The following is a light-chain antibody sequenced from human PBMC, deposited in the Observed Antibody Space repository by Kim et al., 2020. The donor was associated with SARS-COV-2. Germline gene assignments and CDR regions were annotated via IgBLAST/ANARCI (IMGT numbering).Light chain of an antibody. CDR3: QQRSNWPPLT. J-gene: IGKJ4*01. Sequence: SPGERATRSCRASQSISTYLAWYQQKPGQAPRLLIYDASTRATGIPARFSGSGSGTDFTLTISTLEPEDFAVYYCQQRSNWPPLTFGGGTKVDIK. CDR1: QSISTY. CDR2: DAS. V-gene: IGKV3-11*01.